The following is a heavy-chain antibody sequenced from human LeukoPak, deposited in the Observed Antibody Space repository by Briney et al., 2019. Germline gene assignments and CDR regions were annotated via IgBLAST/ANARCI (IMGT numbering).Heavy chain of an antibody. J-gene: IGHJ4*02. CDR1: GFTFTIYT. CDR2: VSPDGSTT. V-gene: IGHV3-74*01. CDR3: AKYYNSGTYSLDY. D-gene: IGHD3-10*01. Sequence: GGSLRLSCAASGFTFTIYTMNWVRQAPGKGLVWVSRVSPDGSTTYYADSVKGRFTISRDNAKNTLYLQMNSLRAEDTAVYYCAKYYNSGTYSLDYWGQGTLVTVSS.